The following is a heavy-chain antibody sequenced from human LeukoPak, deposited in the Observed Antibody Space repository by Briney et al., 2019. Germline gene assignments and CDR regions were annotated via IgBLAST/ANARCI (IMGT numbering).Heavy chain of an antibody. CDR3: AREAVGATPPTGFDP. CDR1: GYTFTSYG. CDR2: ISAYNGNT. J-gene: IGHJ5*02. D-gene: IGHD1-26*01. Sequence: ASVKVSCKASGYTFTSYGISWVRQAPGQGLEWMGWISAYNGNTNYAQKLQGRVTMTTDTSTGTAYMELSRLRSDDTAVYYCAREAVGATPPTGFDPWGRGTLVTVSS. V-gene: IGHV1-18*01.